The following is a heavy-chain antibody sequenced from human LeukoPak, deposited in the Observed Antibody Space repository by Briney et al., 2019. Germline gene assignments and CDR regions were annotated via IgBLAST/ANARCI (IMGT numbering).Heavy chain of an antibody. CDR1: GFTFSDYY. CDR3: ARVGEESRGYYVSLHYYYYMDV. D-gene: IGHD4-17*01. J-gene: IGHJ6*03. Sequence: GGSLRLSCAASGFTFSDYYMSWVRQAPGKGREGVANIKQDGSEKYYVDSVKGRFTISRDNAKNSLYPQMHSLRAEDTAVYYCARVGEESRGYYVSLHYYYYMDVWGKGTTVTISS. V-gene: IGHV3-7*01. CDR2: IKQDGSEK.